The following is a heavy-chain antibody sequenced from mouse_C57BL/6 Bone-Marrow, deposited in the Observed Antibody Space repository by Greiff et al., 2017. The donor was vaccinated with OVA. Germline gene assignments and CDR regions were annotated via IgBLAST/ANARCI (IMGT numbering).Heavy chain of an antibody. CDR2: IYPGSGST. CDR3: ARDYGSSYPYYFDY. D-gene: IGHD1-1*01. Sequence: QVQLQQPGAELVKPGASVKMSCKASGYTFTSYWITWVKQRPGQGLEWIGDIYPGSGSTNYNEKFKSKATLTVDTSSSTAYMQLSSLTSEDSAFYYCARDYGSSYPYYFDYWGQGTTLTVSS. V-gene: IGHV1-55*01. CDR1: GYTFTSYW. J-gene: IGHJ2*01.